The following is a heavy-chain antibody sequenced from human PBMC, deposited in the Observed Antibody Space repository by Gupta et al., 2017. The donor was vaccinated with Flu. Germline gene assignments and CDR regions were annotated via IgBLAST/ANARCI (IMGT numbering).Heavy chain of an antibody. D-gene: IGHD6-13*01. J-gene: IGHJ4*02. CDR3: AKDRSGNPAFDY. Sequence: EVQLLESGGGVVQPGESLRLSCVVSGLTFSDYAMNWVRQAPGKGLECLSTVGAGGDRTYYADSVMGRLTIARDNSKNTIYLQMNSLPGDDTAVYYCAKDRSGNPAFDYWGQGALVTVSA. V-gene: IGHV3-23*01. CDR2: VGAGGDRT. CDR1: GLTFSDYA.